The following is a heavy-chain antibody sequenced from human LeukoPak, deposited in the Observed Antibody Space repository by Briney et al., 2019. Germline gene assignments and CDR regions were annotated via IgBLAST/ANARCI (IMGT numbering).Heavy chain of an antibody. CDR3: AKTSGKSYFYYGMDV. V-gene: IGHV3-9*01. J-gene: IGHJ6*02. CDR1: GFTFEDYA. D-gene: IGHD3-10*01. CDR2: ISRDSDNT. Sequence: GGSLRLSCAASGFTFEDYATHWVRQAPGKGLEWVSGISRDSDNTGYADSVKGRFTISRDNTESFLYLQLNSLGPEDTALYYCAKTSGKSYFYYGMDVWGHGTTVTVSS.